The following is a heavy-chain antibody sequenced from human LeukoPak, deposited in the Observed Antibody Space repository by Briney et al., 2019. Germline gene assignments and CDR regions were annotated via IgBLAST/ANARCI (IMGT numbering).Heavy chain of an antibody. J-gene: IGHJ5*02. CDR1: GGSISSYY. D-gene: IGHD3-3*01. V-gene: IGHV4-59*01. CDR3: AREAYYDFWSGRNWFDP. CDR2: IYYSGST. Sequence: SETLSLTCTVSGGSISSYYWSWIRQPPGKGLEWIGYIYYSGSTNYNPSLKSRVTISVDTSKNQFSLKLSSVTAADTAVYYGAREAYYDFWSGRNWFDPWGQGTLVTVSS.